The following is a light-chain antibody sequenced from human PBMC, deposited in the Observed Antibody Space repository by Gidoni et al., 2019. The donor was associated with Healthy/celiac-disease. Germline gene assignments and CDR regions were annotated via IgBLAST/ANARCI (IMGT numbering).Light chain of an antibody. Sequence: DIVMTHSPDSLAVSLGERATINCKSSRSVLYSSNNKNYLAWYQQKPGQPPKLLIYWASTRESGVPDRFSGSGSGTDFTLTISSLQAEDVAVYYCQQYYSTPITFGQGTRLEIK. V-gene: IGKV4-1*01. CDR2: WAS. CDR3: QQYYSTPIT. CDR1: RSVLYSSNNKNY. J-gene: IGKJ5*01.